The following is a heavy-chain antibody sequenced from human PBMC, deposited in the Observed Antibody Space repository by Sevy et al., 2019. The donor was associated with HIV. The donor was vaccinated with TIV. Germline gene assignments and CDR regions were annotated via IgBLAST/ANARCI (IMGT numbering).Heavy chain of an antibody. CDR2: IRSKAYGGTT. CDR1: GFTFGDYA. Sequence: GRSLRLSCTASGFTFGDYAMSWFRQAPGKGLEWVGFIRSKAYGGTTEYAASVKGRFTISRDDSKSVAYLQMNSLKTEDTAVYYCTREDSSGYYPLVNFDYWGQGTLVTVSS. CDR3: TREDSSGYYPLVNFDY. V-gene: IGHV3-49*03. D-gene: IGHD3-22*01. J-gene: IGHJ4*02.